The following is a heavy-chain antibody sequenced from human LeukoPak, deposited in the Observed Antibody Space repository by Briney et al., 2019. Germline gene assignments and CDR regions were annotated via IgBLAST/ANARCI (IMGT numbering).Heavy chain of an antibody. CDR1: GGSFSGYY. V-gene: IGHV4-34*01. Sequence: SETLSLTCAVYGGSFSGYYWSWIRQPPGKGLEWIGEINHSGSTNYNPSLKSRVTISVDTSKNQFSLKLSSVTAADTAVYYCARRGGRYYGSGSYQGNWFDPWGQGTLVTVSS. CDR3: ARRGGRYYGSGSYQGNWFDP. J-gene: IGHJ5*02. D-gene: IGHD3-10*01. CDR2: INHSGST.